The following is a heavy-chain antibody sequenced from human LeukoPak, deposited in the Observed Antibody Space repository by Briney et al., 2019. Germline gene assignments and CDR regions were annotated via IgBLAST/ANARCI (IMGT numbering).Heavy chain of an antibody. CDR2: INSDGSST. CDR3: ARDADVVFPHYYGSGRDFDY. V-gene: IGHV3-74*01. CDR1: GFTFSSYW. Sequence: PGGSLRLSCAASGFTFSSYWMHWVRQAPGKGLVWVSRINSDGSSTSYADSVKGRFTISRDNAKNTLYLQMNSLRAEDTAVYYCARDADVVFPHYYGSGRDFDYWGQGTLVTVSS. D-gene: IGHD3-10*01. J-gene: IGHJ4*02.